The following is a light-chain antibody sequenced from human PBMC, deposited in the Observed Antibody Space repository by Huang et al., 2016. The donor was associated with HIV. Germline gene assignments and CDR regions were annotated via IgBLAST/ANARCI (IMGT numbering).Light chain of an antibody. CDR1: QSISRN. V-gene: IGKV3-15*01. Sequence: EVIMTQSPGTLSVSPRERATLSCRASQSISRNLAWYQPKRGQAPRLLIYGASTRATSIPARFTGSGSGTEFTLNISSLQSEDFATYYCQHYNNWPPYSFGQGTNL. CDR2: GAS. CDR3: QHYNNWPPYS. J-gene: IGKJ2*03.